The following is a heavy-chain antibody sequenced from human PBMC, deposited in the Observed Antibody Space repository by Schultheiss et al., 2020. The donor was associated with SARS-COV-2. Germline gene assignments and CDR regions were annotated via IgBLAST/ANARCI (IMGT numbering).Heavy chain of an antibody. D-gene: IGHD6-6*01. CDR2: ISSSGSTI. J-gene: IGHJ3*02. CDR3: ARVVGYSSSSYTDAFDI. CDR1: GFTFSSYE. Sequence: GESLKISCAASGFTFSSYEMNWVRQAPGKGLEWVSYISSSGSTIYYADSVKGRFTISRDNAKNSLYLQMNSLRAEDTAVYYCARVVGYSSSSYTDAFDIWGQGTVVTVSS. V-gene: IGHV3-48*03.